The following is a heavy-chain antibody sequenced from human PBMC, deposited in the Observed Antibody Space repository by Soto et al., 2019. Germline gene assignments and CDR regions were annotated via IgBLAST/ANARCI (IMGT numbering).Heavy chain of an antibody. D-gene: IGHD3-16*01. CDR2: ISPYTGNT. CDR1: GYIFGNYG. Sequence: QVQLVQSGDEVKKPGASVKVSCKASGYIFGNYGIAWVRQAPGQGLEWMGWISPYTGNTHSATKVQGRLTMTTDTSPRTVYMDLGSLTSDETAVYYCVMVDNYVTPTPQDVWGQGTTVTVSS. J-gene: IGHJ6*02. V-gene: IGHV1-18*01. CDR3: VMVDNYVTPTPQDV.